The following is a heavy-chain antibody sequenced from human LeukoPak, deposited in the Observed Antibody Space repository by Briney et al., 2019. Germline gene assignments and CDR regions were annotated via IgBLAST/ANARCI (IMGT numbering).Heavy chain of an antibody. CDR2: IYYSGTT. CDR3: ARGVYIAAAQYAY. V-gene: IGHV4-59*01. J-gene: IGHJ4*02. D-gene: IGHD6-13*01. CDR1: NGSISSYY. Sequence: SETLSLTCTVPNGSISSYYWSWIRQPPGKGLEWIGYIYYSGTTNYNPSLKSRVTISVDTSKNQFSLKLSSVTAADTAVYYCARGVYIAAAQYAYWGQGTLVTVSS.